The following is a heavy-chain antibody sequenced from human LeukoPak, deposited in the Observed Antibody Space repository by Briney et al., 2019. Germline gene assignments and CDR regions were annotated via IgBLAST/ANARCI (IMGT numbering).Heavy chain of an antibody. V-gene: IGHV3-23*01. CDR3: AKGKVNQLGALDF. CDR2: VSESGDGT. J-gene: IGHJ4*02. CDR1: GFSFSSYA. Sequence: GGSLRLSCAASGFSFSSYAMSWVRQAPGKGLEWVSSVSESGDGTYYADSVMGRFIISRDNSRKTFHLQMDSLRADDTAIYYCAKGKVNQLGALDFWGQGTLVTVSS. D-gene: IGHD1-1*01.